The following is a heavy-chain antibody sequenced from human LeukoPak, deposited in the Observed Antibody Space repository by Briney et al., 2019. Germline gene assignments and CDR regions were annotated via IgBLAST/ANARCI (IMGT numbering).Heavy chain of an antibody. V-gene: IGHV3-30*04. CDR2: ISYGGSNK. CDR1: GFTLSNYA. Sequence: GGSLRLSCAASGFTLSNYAMYWVRQTPGKGLQWVALISYGGSNKYSADSVKGRFTISRDNSRNTLYLQMNSLRAEDTAVYYCARDRGWSQTYGSGTYGLDYWGQGTLVTVSS. CDR3: ARDRGWSQTYGSGTYGLDY. D-gene: IGHD3-10*01. J-gene: IGHJ4*02.